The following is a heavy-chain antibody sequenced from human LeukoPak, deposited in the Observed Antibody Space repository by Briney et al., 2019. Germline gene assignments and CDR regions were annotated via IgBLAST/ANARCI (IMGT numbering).Heavy chain of an antibody. J-gene: IGHJ3*02. D-gene: IGHD3-9*01. CDR2: ISAYNGNT. Sequence: ASVKVSCKASGYTFTSYGISWVRQAPGQGLEWMGWISAYNGNTNYAQKLQGRVTMTTDTSTSTAYMELRSLRSDATAVYYCARAYYDILTGYYRSPDAAFDIWGQGTMVTVSS. CDR3: ARAYYDILTGYYRSPDAAFDI. CDR1: GYTFTSYG. V-gene: IGHV1-18*04.